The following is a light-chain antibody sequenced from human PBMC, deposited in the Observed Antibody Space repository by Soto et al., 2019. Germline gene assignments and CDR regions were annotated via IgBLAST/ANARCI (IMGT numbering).Light chain of an antibody. Sequence: DIQMTQSPSSLSASVGDRVTITCRASQSINTYLNWYQQKPGKAPKFLIHAASSLQSGVPSRFSGSGSGTFFTLTIRSLQPEDVATYYSQQSYNTPPFTFGQGTKVDIK. V-gene: IGKV1-39*01. CDR1: QSINTY. CDR2: AAS. J-gene: IGKJ2*01. CDR3: QQSYNTPPFT.